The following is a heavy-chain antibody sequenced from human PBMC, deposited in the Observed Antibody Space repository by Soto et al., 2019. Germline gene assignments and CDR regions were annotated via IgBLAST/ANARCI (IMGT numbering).Heavy chain of an antibody. CDR3: ARGPYCGGDCYRGSYYFYGMDV. CDR2: IWYDGSNK. CDR1: GFTLSSYG. Sequence: PGGSLRLSCAASGFTLSSYGMHWVRQAPVKGLEWVAVIWYDGSNKYYADSVKGRFTISRDNSKNTLYLQMNSLGSEDTAVYYCARGPYCGGDCYRGSYYFYGMDVWGQGTTVTVSS. J-gene: IGHJ6*02. D-gene: IGHD2-21*02. V-gene: IGHV3-33*01.